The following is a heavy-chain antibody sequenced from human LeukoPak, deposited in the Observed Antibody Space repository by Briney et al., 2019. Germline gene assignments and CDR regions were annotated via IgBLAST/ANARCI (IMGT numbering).Heavy chain of an antibody. CDR2: ISGSGDST. Sequence: GGSLRLSCAASGFTFSNYAMSWVRQAPGKGLKWVSAISGSGDSTYYADSVKGRFTISRDNSKNTLFLQMNSLRAEDTAVYYCAKMRPRYCSGGSCDVDWFDPWGQGTLVTVSS. J-gene: IGHJ5*02. CDR3: AKMRPRYCSGGSCDVDWFDP. V-gene: IGHV3-23*01. CDR1: GFTFSNYA. D-gene: IGHD2-15*01.